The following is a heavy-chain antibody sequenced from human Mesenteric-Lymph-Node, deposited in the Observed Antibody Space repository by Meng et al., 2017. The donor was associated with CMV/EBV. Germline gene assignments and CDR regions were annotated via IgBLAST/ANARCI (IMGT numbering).Heavy chain of an antibody. CDR1: GGSISSGGYY. CDR3: ARESSSGQAVDS. Sequence: ASGGSISSGGYYWSWIRQHPGKGLEWIGYIYYSGSTYYNPSLKSRVTISVDTSKNQFSLKLSSVTAADTAMYYCARESSSGQAVDSWGQGTLVTVSS. D-gene: IGHD3-22*01. V-gene: IGHV4-31*02. J-gene: IGHJ4*02. CDR2: IYYSGST.